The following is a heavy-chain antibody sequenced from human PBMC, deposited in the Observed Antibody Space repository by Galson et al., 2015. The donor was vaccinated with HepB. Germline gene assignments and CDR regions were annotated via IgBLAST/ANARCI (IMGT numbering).Heavy chain of an antibody. J-gene: IGHJ6*01. V-gene: IGHV3-23*01. CDR2: ISGNGGST. Sequence: SLRLSCAASRFTFSDYAMAWVRQAPGKGLEWVSAISGNGGSTHYADSVKGRFTITRDNSKNPRYLQMNSLRVDDTAVYYCAKRWGLPTRGPPYYSYYGMDVWGQGTTVTVSS. CDR3: AKRWGLPTRGPPYYSYYGMDV. D-gene: IGHD1-26*01. CDR1: RFTFSDYA.